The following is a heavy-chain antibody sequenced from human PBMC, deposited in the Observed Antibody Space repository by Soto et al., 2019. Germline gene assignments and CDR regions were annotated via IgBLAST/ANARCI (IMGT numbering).Heavy chain of an antibody. J-gene: IGHJ5*02. Sequence: GEYLTISCRTSRYRFTSYWIAWVRQMTGQGLEWMGIIFPSDSDTRYSPSFQGQVTIPADRYTRTVVLQWARLLASDPAVYFCAENDKSGYFNWFDPWGQGPLGTVSP. D-gene: IGHD3-22*01. CDR3: AENDKSGYFNWFDP. V-gene: IGHV5-51*01. CDR2: IFPSDSDT. CDR1: RYRFTSYW.